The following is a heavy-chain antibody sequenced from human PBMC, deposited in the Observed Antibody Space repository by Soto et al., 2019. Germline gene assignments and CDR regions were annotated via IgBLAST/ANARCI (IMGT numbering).Heavy chain of an antibody. J-gene: IGHJ4*02. CDR1: GGSFSGYY. V-gene: IGHV4-59*01. Sequence: PSETLSLTCAVYGGSFSGYYWSWIRQPPGKGLEWIGYIYYSGSTNYNPSLKSRVTISVDTSKNQFSLKLSSVTAADTAVYYCASSPRPGIAAAGTFDYWGQGTLVTVSS. D-gene: IGHD6-13*01. CDR2: IYYSGST. CDR3: ASSPRPGIAAAGTFDY.